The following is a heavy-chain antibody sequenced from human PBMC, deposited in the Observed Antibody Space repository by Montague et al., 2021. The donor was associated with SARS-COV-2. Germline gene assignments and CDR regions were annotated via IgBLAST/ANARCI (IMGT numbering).Heavy chain of an antibody. D-gene: IGHD5-24*01. CDR3: ARLRRPDGYSYWFGP. V-gene: IGHV4-59*08. J-gene: IGHJ5*02. CDR2: IYYGGST. Sequence: SETRSLTCTVSGGSISSYYWSWIRQPPGKGLEWIGYIYYGGSTNYSPSFKGRVIMSVDTSNNQFSLRLTSVTAADTAVYYCARLRRPDGYSYWFGPWGQGTLVTVSS. CDR1: GGSISSYY.